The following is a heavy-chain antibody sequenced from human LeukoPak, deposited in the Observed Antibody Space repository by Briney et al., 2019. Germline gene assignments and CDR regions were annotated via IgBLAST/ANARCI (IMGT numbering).Heavy chain of an antibody. Sequence: SETLSLTCTVSGGSTSSSSYYWGWIRQPPGKGLEWIGSISYSGSTYYNPSLKSRLTKSVDTSRNQFSLKLSSVTAADTAVYYCARGYGGNSWFDPWGQGTLVTVSS. V-gene: IGHV4-39*01. D-gene: IGHD4-23*01. CDR1: GGSTSSSSYY. CDR2: ISYSGST. CDR3: ARGYGGNSWFDP. J-gene: IGHJ5*02.